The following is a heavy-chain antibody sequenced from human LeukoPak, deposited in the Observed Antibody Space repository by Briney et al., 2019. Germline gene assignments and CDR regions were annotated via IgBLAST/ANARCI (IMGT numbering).Heavy chain of an antibody. CDR2: ISSRSDYI. CDR1: GFTFSSYS. CDR3: ASPKGGLIVAAGTGFDY. Sequence: GGSLRLSFAASGFTFSSYSMSWGRQAPGKGLEWVSSISSRSDYIYYVESVEGRFTISRDNTKNSLYLQMNSLRAEDTAVYYCASPKGGLIVAAGTGFDYWGQGILVIVSS. V-gene: IGHV3-21*01. J-gene: IGHJ4*02. D-gene: IGHD6-13*01.